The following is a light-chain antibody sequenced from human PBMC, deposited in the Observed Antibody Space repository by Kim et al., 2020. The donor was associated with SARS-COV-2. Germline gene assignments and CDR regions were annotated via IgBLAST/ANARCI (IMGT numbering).Light chain of an antibody. CDR2: KAS. V-gene: IGKV1-5*03. CDR1: QSISSW. Sequence: ASVGDRVTITCRSSQSISSWLAWFQQKPGKAPKLLIYKASSLESGVPSRFSGSGSGTEFTLTISSLQPDDFATYYCQQYISYSITFGQGTRLEIK. J-gene: IGKJ5*01. CDR3: QQYISYSIT.